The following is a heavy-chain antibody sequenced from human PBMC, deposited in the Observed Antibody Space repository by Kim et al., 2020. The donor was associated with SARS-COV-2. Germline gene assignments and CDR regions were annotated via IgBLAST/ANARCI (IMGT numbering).Heavy chain of an antibody. D-gene: IGHD5-12*01. Sequence: NTHPALKSRVTISEDTSKNQFSRRRSSVTAADTAVYYCARGGYSGYDFWGQGTLVTVSS. V-gene: IGHV4-34*01. J-gene: IGHJ4*02. CDR3: ARGGYSGYDF.